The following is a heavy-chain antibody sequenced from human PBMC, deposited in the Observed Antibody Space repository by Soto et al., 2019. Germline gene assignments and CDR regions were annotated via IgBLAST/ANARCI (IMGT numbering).Heavy chain of an antibody. Sequence: EVQLVESGGGLVQPGGSLKLSCAASGFTFSGSTIHWVRQASGKGLEWVGHIRSKTNNYATAYSASVKGRFTISRDESQTTAYLQMNSLKTEDTAVYYCLSPISGWLGHCGQGTLVTVSS. D-gene: IGHD6-19*01. V-gene: IGHV3-73*02. CDR2: IRSKTNNYAT. CDR1: GFTFSGST. J-gene: IGHJ4*02. CDR3: LSPISGWLGH.